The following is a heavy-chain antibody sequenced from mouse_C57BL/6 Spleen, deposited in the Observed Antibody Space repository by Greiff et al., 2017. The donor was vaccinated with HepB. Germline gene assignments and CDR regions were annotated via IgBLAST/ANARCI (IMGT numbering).Heavy chain of an antibody. CDR3: ARGLYGSSYVYYAMDY. V-gene: IGHV5-9*01. Sequence: EVQLVESGGGLVKPGGSLKLSCAASGFTFSSYTMSWVRQTPEKRLEWVATISGGGGNTYYPDSVKGRFTISRDNAKNTLYLQMSSLRSEDTALYYCARGLYGSSYVYYAMDYWGQGTSVTVSS. D-gene: IGHD1-1*01. J-gene: IGHJ4*01. CDR2: ISGGGGNT. CDR1: GFTFSSYT.